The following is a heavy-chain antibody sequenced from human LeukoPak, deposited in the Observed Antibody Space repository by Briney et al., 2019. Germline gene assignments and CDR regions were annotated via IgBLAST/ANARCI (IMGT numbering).Heavy chain of an antibody. V-gene: IGHV4-4*02. CDR3: ARDLLAGSGGLGDY. D-gene: IGHD3-10*01. J-gene: IGHJ4*02. CDR2: IYHSGST. Sequence: GSLRLSCAAAGFTFSSYSMNWVRQAPGKGLEWIGEIYHSGSTNYNPSLKSRVAISVDKSKNQFSLKLSSETAADTAVYYCARDLLAGSGGLGDYWGQGTLVTVSS. CDR1: GFTFSSYSM.